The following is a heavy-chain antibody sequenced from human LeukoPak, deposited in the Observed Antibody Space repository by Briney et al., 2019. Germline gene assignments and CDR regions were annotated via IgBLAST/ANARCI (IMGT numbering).Heavy chain of an antibody. CDR1: GFTFSNYW. V-gene: IGHV3-7*05. Sequence: PGGSLRLSCAAYGFTFSNYWLSWVRQAPGKGLEWVAKIKEDGSKKYNVDPVKGRFATSRDDAKNSLYLQMSSLRAEYTAVYYCARPCSSGYYLDDYWGQGTLVTVSS. CDR2: IKEDGSKK. D-gene: IGHD3-22*01. CDR3: ARPCSSGYYLDDY. J-gene: IGHJ4*02.